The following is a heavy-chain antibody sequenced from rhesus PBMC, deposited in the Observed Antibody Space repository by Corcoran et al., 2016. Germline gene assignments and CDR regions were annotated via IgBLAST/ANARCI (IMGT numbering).Heavy chain of an antibody. CDR1: GASISSYW. CDR3: AREPGIRGNYGLDS. D-gene: IGHD5-42*01. CDR2: INGNRGST. J-gene: IGHJ6*01. Sequence: QVQLQESGPGLVKPSETLSLTCAVSGASISSYWWSWIRQPPGKGLEWIGEINGNRGSTYYTHSLKSRVTMSKDASKNQFSLKLSSVTAADTAVYYWAREPGIRGNYGLDSWGQGVVVTVSS. V-gene: IGHV4-80*01.